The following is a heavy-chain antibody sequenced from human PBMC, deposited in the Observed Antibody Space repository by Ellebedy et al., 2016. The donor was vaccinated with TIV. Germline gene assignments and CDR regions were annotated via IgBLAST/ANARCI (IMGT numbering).Heavy chain of an antibody. CDR2: IYYSGST. D-gene: IGHD5-18*01. CDR3: AREGYSYGEGGGYYYYGMDV. Sequence: LRLXCTVSGGSISSGDYYWSWIRQPPGKGLEWIGYIYYSGSTYYNPSLKSRVTISVDTSKNQFSLKLSSVTAADTAVYYCAREGYSYGEGGGYYYYGMDVWGQGTTVTVSS. CDR1: GGSISSGDYY. V-gene: IGHV4-30-4*01. J-gene: IGHJ6*02.